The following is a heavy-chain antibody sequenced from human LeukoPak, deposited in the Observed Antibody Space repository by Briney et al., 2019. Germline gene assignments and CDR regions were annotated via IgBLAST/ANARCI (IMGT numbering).Heavy chain of an antibody. Sequence: GGSLRLSCAASGFTFSSYSMNWVRQAPGKGLEWVSSISSSSSYIYYADSVKGRFTISRDNAKNSLYLQMNSLRAEDTAVYYCARDPLITMVRGVIITSRYYYMDVWGKGTTVTISS. J-gene: IGHJ6*03. V-gene: IGHV3-21*01. CDR2: ISSSSSYI. CDR1: GFTFSSYS. D-gene: IGHD3-10*01. CDR3: ARDPLITMVRGVIITSRYYYMDV.